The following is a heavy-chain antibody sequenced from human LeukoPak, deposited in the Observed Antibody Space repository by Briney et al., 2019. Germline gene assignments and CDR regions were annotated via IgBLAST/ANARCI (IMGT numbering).Heavy chain of an antibody. J-gene: IGHJ6*02. CDR3: ARDPYGDPEDYYYYGMDV. D-gene: IGHD4-17*01. CDR1: GGSISSYY. Sequence: TSETLSLTCTVSGGSISSYYWSWIRQPPGKGLEWIGYIYCSGSTNYNPSLKSRVTISVDTSKNQFTLKLSSVTAADTAVYYCARDPYGDPEDYYYYGMDVWGQGTTVTVSS. CDR2: IYCSGST. V-gene: IGHV4-59*12.